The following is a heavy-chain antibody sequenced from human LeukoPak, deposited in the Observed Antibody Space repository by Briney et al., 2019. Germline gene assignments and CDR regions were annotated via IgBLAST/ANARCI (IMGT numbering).Heavy chain of an antibody. Sequence: PGGSLRLSCAASGFTFSSYAMHWVRQAPGKGLEWVSLIYSGGSTYYADSVKGRFTISRDNSKNTLYLQMNSLRAEDTAVYYCTRGPRGYPYYFDYWGQGTLVTVSS. CDR3: TRGPRGYPYYFDY. CDR2: IYSGGST. V-gene: IGHV3-53*01. J-gene: IGHJ4*02. CDR1: GFTFSSYA. D-gene: IGHD5-18*01.